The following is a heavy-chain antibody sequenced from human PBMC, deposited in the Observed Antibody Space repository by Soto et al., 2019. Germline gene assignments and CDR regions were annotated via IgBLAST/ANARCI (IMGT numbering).Heavy chain of an antibody. CDR3: AKEGHYYFWSGYPNYFDY. J-gene: IGHJ4*02. D-gene: IGHD3-3*01. CDR1: GFTVSSNY. CDR2: IYSGGST. Sequence: EVQLVESGGGLVQPGGSLRLSCAASGFTVSSNYMSWVRQAPGKGLEWVSVIYSGGSTYYADSVKGRFTISRDNSKNTLYLQMNTLRSVYTAVYYCAKEGHYYFWSGYPNYFDYWGQGTLVTVSS. V-gene: IGHV3-66*01.